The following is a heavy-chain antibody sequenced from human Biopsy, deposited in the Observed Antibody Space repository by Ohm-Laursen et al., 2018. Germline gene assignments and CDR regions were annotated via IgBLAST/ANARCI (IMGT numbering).Heavy chain of an antibody. CDR2: INTRRGDT. V-gene: IGHV1-18*01. CDR1: GYTFSDYI. J-gene: IGHJ2*01. CDR3: ARVEDSTRHWYFDL. D-gene: IGHD2-2*01. Sequence: SVKVSCKASGYTFSDYILNWVRQAPGQGLEWMGWINTRRGDTNYAQKFQGRVTMTRDTSTTTVFMELTSLRSGDTAMYYCARVEDSTRHWYFDLWGRGTQVTVSS.